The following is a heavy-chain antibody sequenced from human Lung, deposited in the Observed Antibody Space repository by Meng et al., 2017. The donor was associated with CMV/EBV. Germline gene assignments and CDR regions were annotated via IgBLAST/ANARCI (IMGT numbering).Heavy chain of an antibody. CDR1: GDSIGSSTYY. CDR2: IYYNGRT. CDR3: ARQRAALQFFQWLGDYFDY. Sequence: SETLSLTCSVSGDSIGSSTYYWGWIRQPPGKGLEWIGTIYYNGRTYYNPSLQSRVTLSVDTSENQFSLKLRSVTAADAAVYYCARQRAALQFFQWLGDYFDYWGQGTLVTVSS. V-gene: IGHV4-39*01. D-gene: IGHD3-3*01. J-gene: IGHJ4*02.